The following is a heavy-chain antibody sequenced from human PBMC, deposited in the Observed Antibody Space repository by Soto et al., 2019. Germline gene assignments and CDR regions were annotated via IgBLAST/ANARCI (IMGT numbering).Heavy chain of an antibody. CDR1: GLTVSDNY. J-gene: IGHJ3*02. Sequence: GGSLRLSCAAPGLTVSDNYMGWVRQAPGKGLEWVSVIYSGGNTYYGSSVLGRFTISRDNSKNTLYLQMNFLRAEDTAVYYCARENTGWPDAFDIWGQGTMVTVSS. CDR2: IYSGGNT. CDR3: ARENTGWPDAFDI. D-gene: IGHD6-19*01. V-gene: IGHV3-66*01.